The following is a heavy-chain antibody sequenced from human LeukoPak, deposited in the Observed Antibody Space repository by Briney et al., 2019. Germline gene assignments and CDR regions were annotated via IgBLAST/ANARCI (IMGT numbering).Heavy chain of an antibody. CDR2: ISYDGSNK. J-gene: IGHJ3*02. V-gene: IGHV3-30*03. CDR1: GFTFSSYG. CDR3: VTKEGNVFDI. Sequence: PGRSLRLSCAASGFTFSSYGMHWVRQAPGKGLEWVAVISYDGSNKFYVDSVKGRFTISRDNSKNTLYLQMNSLRAEDTAVYYCVTKEGNVFDIWGQGTMVTVSS.